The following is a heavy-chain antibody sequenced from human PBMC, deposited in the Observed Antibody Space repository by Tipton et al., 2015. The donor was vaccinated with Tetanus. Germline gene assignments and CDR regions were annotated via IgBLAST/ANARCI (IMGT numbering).Heavy chain of an antibody. D-gene: IGHD3-22*01. J-gene: IGHJ6*02. CDR3: ARGPRTRIYDSSGYSFRYFYGMDV. CDR1: GGSFTDYS. CDR2: VNQAGNT. Sequence: LSLTCAVYGGSFTDYSWSWIRQPPGQGLEWIGEVNQAGNTDYIPSLKGRVTMSLDTSKSQLSLNLSSVTAADPAVYYCARGPRTRIYDSSGYSFRYFYGMDVWGRGATVTVSS. V-gene: IGHV4-34*01.